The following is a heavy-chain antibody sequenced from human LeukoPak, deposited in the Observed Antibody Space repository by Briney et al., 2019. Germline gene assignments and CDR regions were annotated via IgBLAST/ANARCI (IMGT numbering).Heavy chain of an antibody. CDR1: GFTFSSYA. Sequence: GGSLRLSCAASGFTFSSYAMSWVRQAPGKGLEWDSAISGGGGSTYYADSVKGRFTISRDNSKNTLYLQMNSLRAEDTAVYYCAESADYYGSGSYDYWGQGTLVTVSS. CDR3: AESADYYGSGSYDY. CDR2: ISGGGGST. V-gene: IGHV3-23*01. D-gene: IGHD3-10*01. J-gene: IGHJ4*02.